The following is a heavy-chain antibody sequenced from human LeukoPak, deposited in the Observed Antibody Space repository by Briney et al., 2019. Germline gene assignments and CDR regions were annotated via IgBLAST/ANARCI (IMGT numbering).Heavy chain of an antibody. CDR2: IRYDGSNK. V-gene: IGHV3-30*02. J-gene: IGHJ4*02. D-gene: IGHD4/OR15-4a*01. Sequence: GGSLRLSCAASGFTFSSYGMHWVRQAPGKRLKWVAFIRYDGSNKYYADSVKGRFTFSRDNSKNTLFLQMNSLRPEDTAVYYCAKGLDYGLDYWGQGTLVTVSS. CDR1: GFTFSSYG. CDR3: AKGLDYGLDY.